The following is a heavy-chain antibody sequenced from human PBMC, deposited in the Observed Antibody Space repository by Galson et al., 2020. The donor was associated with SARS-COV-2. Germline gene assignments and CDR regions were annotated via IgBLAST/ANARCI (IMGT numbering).Heavy chain of an antibody. CDR3: ARIAPDSSGYYFDY. D-gene: IGHD3-22*01. CDR1: GFSPSTSGMC. Sequence: SGPTLVKPTQTLTLTCTFSGFSPSTSGMCVSWIRQPPGKALEWLARIDWDDEKYYSPSLKTRLTISKDTSKNQVVLTMTNMDPVDTATYYCARIAPDSSGYYFDYWGQGTLVTVSS. V-gene: IGHV2-70*11. J-gene: IGHJ4*02. CDR2: IDWDDEK.